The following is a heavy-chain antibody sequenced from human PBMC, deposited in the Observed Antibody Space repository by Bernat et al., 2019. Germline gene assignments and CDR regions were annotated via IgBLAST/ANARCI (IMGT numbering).Heavy chain of an antibody. J-gene: IGHJ4*02. V-gene: IGHV3-30*03. CDR3: TGDFDY. CDR1: GFTFSSYG. CDR2: ISYDGSNK. Sequence: QVQLVESGGGVVQPGRSLRLSCAASGFTFSSYGMHRVRQAPGKGLEWVAVISYDGSNKYYADSVKGRFTISRDNSKNTLYLQMNSLRAEDTAVCYCTGDFDYWGQGTLVTVSS.